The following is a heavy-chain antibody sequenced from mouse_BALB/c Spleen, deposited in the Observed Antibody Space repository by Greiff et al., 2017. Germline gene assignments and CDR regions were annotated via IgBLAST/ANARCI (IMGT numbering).Heavy chain of an antibody. CDR1: GFTFTDYY. Sequence: EVKLEESGGGLVQPGGSLRLSCATSGFTFTDYYMSWVRQPPGKALEWLGFIRNKANGYTTEYSASVKGRFTISRDNSQSILYLQMNTLRAEDSATYYCARDIHYYGSSRFAYWGQGTLVTVSA. V-gene: IGHV7-3*02. D-gene: IGHD1-1*01. CDR2: IRNKANGYTT. CDR3: ARDIHYYGSSRFAY. J-gene: IGHJ3*01.